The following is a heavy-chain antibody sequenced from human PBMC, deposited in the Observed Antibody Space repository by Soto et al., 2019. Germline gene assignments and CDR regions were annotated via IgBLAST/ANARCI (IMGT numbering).Heavy chain of an antibody. CDR2: MYYSGST. D-gene: IGHD1-1*01. Sequence: QVQLQESGPGLVKPSETLSLTCTVSGGSVSSGSYYWSWIRQPPGKGLEWIGYMYYSGSTNYNPSLSSRVTTSLDTPKNQFSLRLSSVTAADTAVYYCARGGGNSARDAFDIWGQGTMVTVSS. V-gene: IGHV4-61*01. J-gene: IGHJ3*02. CDR1: GGSVSSGSYY. CDR3: ARGGGNSARDAFDI.